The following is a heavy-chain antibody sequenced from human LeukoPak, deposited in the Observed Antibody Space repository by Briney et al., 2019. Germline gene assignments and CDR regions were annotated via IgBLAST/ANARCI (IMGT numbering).Heavy chain of an antibody. J-gene: IGHJ4*02. V-gene: IGHV3-49*04. D-gene: IGHD6-19*01. CDR3: TRDLSGWPDDY. CDR2: IRSKAYGGTT. CDR1: GFTFDDYA. Sequence: PGGSLRLSCTASGFTFDDYAMSWVRQAPGKGLEWVGFIRSKAYGGTTEYAASVKGRFTISRDDSKSIAYLQMNSLKTEDTAVYYCTRDLSGWPDDYWGQGTLVTVSS.